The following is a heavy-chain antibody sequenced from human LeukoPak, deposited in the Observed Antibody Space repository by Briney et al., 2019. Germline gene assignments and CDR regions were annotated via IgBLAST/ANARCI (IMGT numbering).Heavy chain of an antibody. V-gene: IGHV4-4*07. CDR2: IYTSGST. Sequence: SETLSLTCTASGGSISSYYWSWIRQPAGKGLEWIGRIYTSGSTNYNPSLKSRVTISVDTSKNQFSLKLSSVTAADTAVYYCARGLDYGGTPDYWGQGTLVTVSS. CDR3: ARGLDYGGTPDY. D-gene: IGHD4-23*01. J-gene: IGHJ4*02. CDR1: GGSISSYY.